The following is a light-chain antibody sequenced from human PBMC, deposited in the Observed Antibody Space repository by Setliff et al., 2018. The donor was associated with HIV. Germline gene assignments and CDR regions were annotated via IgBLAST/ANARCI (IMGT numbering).Light chain of an antibody. Sequence: QSALTQPASVSGSPGQSITISCTGTSSDVGGYNYVSWYQQHPGKAPKLMISEVSNRPSGVSNRFSGSKSGNTASLTISGLQAEDEADYYCSSYTSSSTLWVFGTGTRSPS. J-gene: IGLJ1*01. CDR3: SSYTSSSTLWV. CDR1: SSDVGGYNY. V-gene: IGLV2-14*01. CDR2: EVS.